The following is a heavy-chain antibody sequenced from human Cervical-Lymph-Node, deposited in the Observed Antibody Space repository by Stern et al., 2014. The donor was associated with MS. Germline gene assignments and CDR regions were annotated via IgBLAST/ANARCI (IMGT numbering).Heavy chain of an antibody. Sequence: VQLVESGPGLVKPSETLSLTCTVSGGSITNYYWSWIRQPPGKGLEWIGYIYYSGSTNYNPSLKSRVTISVDTSKNQFSLKLSSVTAADTAVYYCARVDTAMVTTDWGQGTLVTVSS. D-gene: IGHD5-18*01. CDR2: IYYSGST. V-gene: IGHV4-59*01. J-gene: IGHJ4*02. CDR3: ARVDTAMVTTD. CDR1: GGSITNYY.